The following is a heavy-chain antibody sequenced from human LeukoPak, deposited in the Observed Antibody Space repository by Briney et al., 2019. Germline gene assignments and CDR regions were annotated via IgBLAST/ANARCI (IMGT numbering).Heavy chain of an antibody. CDR1: GFTFSDYY. CDR3: ARGEMATIPKGARVPVGAFDY. J-gene: IGHJ4*02. Sequence: PGGSLRLSCAASGFTFSDYYMSWIRQAPGKGLEWVSYISSSGSTIYYADSVKGRFTISRDNAKNSLYLQMNSLRAEDTAVYYCARGEMATIPKGARVPVGAFDYWGQGTLVTVSS. V-gene: IGHV3-11*04. CDR2: ISSSGSTI. D-gene: IGHD5-24*01.